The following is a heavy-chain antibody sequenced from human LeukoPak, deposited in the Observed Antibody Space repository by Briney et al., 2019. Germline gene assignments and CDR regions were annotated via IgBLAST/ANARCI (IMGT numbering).Heavy chain of an antibody. CDR2: IYYSGST. D-gene: IGHD2-15*01. J-gene: IGHJ4*02. CDR3: AKGGGGSSFDY. Sequence: SETLSLTCTVSGGSISSSNYFWGWIRQPPGKGLEWIGYIYYSGSTYYNPSLKSRVTISVDTSKNQFSLKLSSVTAADTAVYYCAKGGGGSSFDYWGQGTLVTVSS. CDR1: GGSISSSNYF. V-gene: IGHV4-39*07.